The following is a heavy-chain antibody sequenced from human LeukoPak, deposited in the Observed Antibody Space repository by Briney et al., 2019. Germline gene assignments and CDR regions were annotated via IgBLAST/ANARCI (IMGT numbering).Heavy chain of an antibody. Sequence: SETLSLTCTVSGGSISSYYWSWIRQPPGKGLEWIGSIYYSGSTYYNPSLKSRVTISVDTSKNQFSLKLSSVTAADTAVYYCARETMVRGVIIRADYWGQGTLVTVSS. D-gene: IGHD3-10*01. CDR3: ARETMVRGVIIRADY. V-gene: IGHV4-59*12. J-gene: IGHJ4*02. CDR1: GGSISSYY. CDR2: IYYSGST.